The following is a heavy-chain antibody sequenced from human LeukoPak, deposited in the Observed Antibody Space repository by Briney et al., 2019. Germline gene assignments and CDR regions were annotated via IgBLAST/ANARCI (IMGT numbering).Heavy chain of an antibody. D-gene: IGHD2-2*01. CDR1: GFTFSSYA. CDR2: ISGIGGST. Sequence: GGSLRLSCAASGFTFSSYAMSWVRQAPGKGLEWVSSISGIGGSTYYADSVKGRFTISRDNSKNTLYLQMNSLRAEDTAVYYCAKELRYCSSTSCYGPRDYWGQGTLVTVSS. V-gene: IGHV3-23*01. J-gene: IGHJ4*02. CDR3: AKELRYCSSTSCYGPRDY.